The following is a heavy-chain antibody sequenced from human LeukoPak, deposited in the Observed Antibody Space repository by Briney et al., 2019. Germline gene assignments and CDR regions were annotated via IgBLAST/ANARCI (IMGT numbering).Heavy chain of an antibody. Sequence: PGESLKISCKGSGHSFTSYWIGWVRQMPGKGPECMGIIDPGDSDTRYSPSFQGQVTISVDRSITTAFLHWSSLKASDTAIYYCAREYVGAFDLWGQGALVTVSS. CDR2: IDPGDSDT. V-gene: IGHV5-51*01. CDR3: AREYVGAFDL. J-gene: IGHJ4*02. CDR1: GHSFTSYW. D-gene: IGHD1-26*01.